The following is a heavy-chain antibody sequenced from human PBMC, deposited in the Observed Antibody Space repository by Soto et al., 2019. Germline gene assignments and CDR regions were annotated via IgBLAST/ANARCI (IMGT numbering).Heavy chain of an antibody. V-gene: IGHV4-30-4*01. Sequence: QVQLQESGPGLVKPSQTLSLTCTVSGGSISSGDYYWSWIRQSPGKGLEWIGYIYYSGNTYYNPSLKSRVTIPVDTSKNQFSLKLSSVTAADTAVYYCARGGDSSGYQARNWFDPWGQGALVTVSS. D-gene: IGHD3-22*01. J-gene: IGHJ5*02. CDR2: IYYSGNT. CDR1: GGSISSGDYY. CDR3: ARGGDSSGYQARNWFDP.